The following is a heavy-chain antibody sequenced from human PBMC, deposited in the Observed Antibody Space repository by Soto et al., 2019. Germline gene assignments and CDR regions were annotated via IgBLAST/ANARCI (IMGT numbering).Heavy chain of an antibody. CDR2: IYYSGST. CDR3: ARADHLDDAPDY. J-gene: IGHJ4*02. D-gene: IGHD3-16*01. CDR1: GGSISSGGYY. V-gene: IGHV4-31*03. Sequence: QVQLQESGPGLVKPSQTLSITCTVSGGSISSGGYYWIWIRQHPGKGLEWIGYIYYSGSTYYNPSLKSRVTISVDTSKNQFSLKLSSVTAADTAVYYCARADHLDDAPDYWGQGTLVTVSS.